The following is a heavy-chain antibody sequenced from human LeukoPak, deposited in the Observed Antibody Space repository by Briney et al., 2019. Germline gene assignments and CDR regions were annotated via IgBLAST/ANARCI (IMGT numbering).Heavy chain of an antibody. CDR2: IIPIFGTA. J-gene: IGHJ4*02. CDR1: GGTFSSYA. CDR3: ARAREDGGATVIHFDY. D-gene: IGHD1-26*01. V-gene: IGHV1-69*01. Sequence: SVKVSCKASGGTFSSYAISWVRQAPGQGLEWMGGIIPIFGTANYAQKFQGRVTITSDESTSTAYMELSSLRSEDTAVYYCARAREDGGATVIHFDYWGQGTLVTVSS.